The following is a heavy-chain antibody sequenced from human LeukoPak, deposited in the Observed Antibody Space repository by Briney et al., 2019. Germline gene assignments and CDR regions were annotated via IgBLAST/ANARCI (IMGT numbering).Heavy chain of an antibody. Sequence: VASVKVSCKASGGTISNYAINWVRQAPGQGLEWLGGIIPIFGIINYAQKFQGRVTITADESTSIAYMELSSLRSEDTAVYYCARDLEEAHYYFDSSSLGAFQIWGQGTMVTVSS. D-gene: IGHD3-22*01. J-gene: IGHJ3*02. V-gene: IGHV1-69*13. CDR1: GGTISNYA. CDR3: ARDLEEAHYYFDSSSLGAFQI. CDR2: IIPIFGII.